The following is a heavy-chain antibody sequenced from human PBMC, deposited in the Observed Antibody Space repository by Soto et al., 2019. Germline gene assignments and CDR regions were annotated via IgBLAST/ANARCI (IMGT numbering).Heavy chain of an antibody. CDR2: IYYSGST. J-gene: IGHJ3*02. CDR1: GGSISSYY. V-gene: IGHV4-59*08. Sequence: SETLSLTCTVSGGSISSYYWNWIRQPPGKGLEWIGYIYYSGSTNYNPSLKSRVTISVDTSKNQFSLKLSSVTAADTAVYYCARHGTIAAATDAFDIWGQGTMVTVSS. CDR3: ARHGTIAAATDAFDI. D-gene: IGHD6-13*01.